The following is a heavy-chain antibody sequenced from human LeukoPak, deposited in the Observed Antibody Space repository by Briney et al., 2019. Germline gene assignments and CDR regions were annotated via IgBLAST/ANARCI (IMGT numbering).Heavy chain of an antibody. CDR1: GFTFSSYA. Sequence: GGSLRPSCAASGFTFSSYAMSWVRQAPGKGLEWVSAISGSGGSTYYADSVKGRFTISRDNSKNTLYLQMNSLRAEDTAVYYCAKGGRNYDSSGYYDYWGQGTLVTVSS. CDR2: ISGSGGST. CDR3: AKGGRNYDSSGYYDY. D-gene: IGHD3-22*01. J-gene: IGHJ4*02. V-gene: IGHV3-23*01.